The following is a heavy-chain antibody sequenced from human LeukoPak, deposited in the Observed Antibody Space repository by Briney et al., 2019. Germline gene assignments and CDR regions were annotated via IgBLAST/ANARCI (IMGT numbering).Heavy chain of an antibody. CDR2: MNPNSGNT. CDR1: GYTFTSYD. Sequence: GASVKVSCKASGYTFTSYDINWVRQATGQGLEWVGWMNPNSGNTGYAQKFQGRVTITRNTSISTAHMELSSLRSEDAAVYYCARGSHDSSGYYFDYWGQGTLVTVSS. D-gene: IGHD3-22*01. V-gene: IGHV1-8*03. CDR3: ARGSHDSSGYYFDY. J-gene: IGHJ4*02.